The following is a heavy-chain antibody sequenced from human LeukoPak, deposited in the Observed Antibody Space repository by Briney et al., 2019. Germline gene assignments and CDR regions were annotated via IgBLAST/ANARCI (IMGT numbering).Heavy chain of an antibody. Sequence: GGSLRLSCAASGFTVSSNYMSWVRQAPGKGLEWVSVIYSGGSTYYADSVKGRFTISRDNAKNSLYLQMNSLRAEDTAVYYCARDGHLGIVGGPFDYWGQGTLVTVSS. V-gene: IGHV3-53*01. CDR2: IYSGGST. J-gene: IGHJ4*02. D-gene: IGHD7-27*01. CDR1: GFTVSSNY. CDR3: ARDGHLGIVGGPFDY.